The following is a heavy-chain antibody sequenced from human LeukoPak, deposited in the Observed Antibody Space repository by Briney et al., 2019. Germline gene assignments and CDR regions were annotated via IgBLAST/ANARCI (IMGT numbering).Heavy chain of an antibody. V-gene: IGHV1-3*01. CDR2: INAGNGNT. CDR3: ARDFHYYDSSFDAFDI. CDR1: GYTFTSYA. J-gene: IGHJ3*02. D-gene: IGHD3-22*01. Sequence: ASVKVSCKASGYTFTSYAMHWVRQAPGQRLEWMGWINAGNGNTKYSQKFQGRVTITRDTSASTAYMELSSLRSEDTAVYYCARDFHYYDSSFDAFDIWGRGTMVTVSS.